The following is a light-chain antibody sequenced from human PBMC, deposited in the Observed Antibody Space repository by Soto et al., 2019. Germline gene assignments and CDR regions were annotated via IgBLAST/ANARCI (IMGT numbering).Light chain of an antibody. CDR3: QQYDNWPFYT. CDR1: QSISSN. Sequence: EIVMTQSPATLSMSPGERATLSCRASQSISSNLAWYQQKPGQAPRLLIFGASTRATGIPARFSGSGSGTAFTLTISSLQSEDFAVYYCQQYDNWPFYTFGQGTKLEVK. J-gene: IGKJ2*01. CDR2: GAS. V-gene: IGKV3D-15*01.